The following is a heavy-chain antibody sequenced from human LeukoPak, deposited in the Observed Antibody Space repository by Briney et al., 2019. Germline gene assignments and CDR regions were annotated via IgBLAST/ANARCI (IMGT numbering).Heavy chain of an antibody. CDR3: ARGRHYYGSGSYSTGGDY. V-gene: IGHV1-2*04. J-gene: IGHJ4*02. D-gene: IGHD3-10*01. Sequence: ASVKVSCKASGYTFTGYYMHWVRQAPGQGLEWMGWINPNSGGTNYAQKFQGWVTMTRDTSISTAYMELSRLRSDDTAVYYCARGRHYYGSGSYSTGGDYWGQGTLVTVSS. CDR2: INPNSGGT. CDR1: GYTFTGYY.